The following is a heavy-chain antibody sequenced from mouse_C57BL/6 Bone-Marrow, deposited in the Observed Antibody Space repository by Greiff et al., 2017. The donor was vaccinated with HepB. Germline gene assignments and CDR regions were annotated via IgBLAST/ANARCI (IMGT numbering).Heavy chain of an antibody. J-gene: IGHJ3*01. D-gene: IGHD2-4*01. CDR3: ASGGLRRRFAY. CDR2: IWGVGST. Sequence: VKLMESGPGLVAPSQSLSITCTVSGFSLTSYGVDWVRQSPGKGLEWLGVIWGVGSTNYNSALKSRLSISKDNSKSQVFLKMNSLQTDDTAMYYCASGGLRRRFAYWGQGTLVTVSA. V-gene: IGHV2-6*01. CDR1: GFSLTSYG.